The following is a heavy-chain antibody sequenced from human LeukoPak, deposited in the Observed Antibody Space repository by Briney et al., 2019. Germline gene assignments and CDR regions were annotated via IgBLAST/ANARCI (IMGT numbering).Heavy chain of an antibody. CDR3: ARTAGTFDI. CDR1: GLTFSSYA. J-gene: IGHJ3*02. D-gene: IGHD1-26*01. Sequence: GGPLRLSCAASGLTFSSYAMSWVRQAPGKGLEWVSGISGNGGGTYYADSVKGRFTISRDNAKNSLYLQMNSLRDEDTAMYYCARTAGTFDIWGQGTMVTVSS. V-gene: IGHV3-23*01. CDR2: ISGNGGGT.